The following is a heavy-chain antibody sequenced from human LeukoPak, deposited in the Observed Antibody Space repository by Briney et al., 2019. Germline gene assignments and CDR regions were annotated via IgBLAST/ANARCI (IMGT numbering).Heavy chain of an antibody. V-gene: IGHV3-53*01. CDR3: ARGLMRGENV. Sequence: PGGSLRLSCVASGFIVSSNYITWIRQRPGKGLEWVSIIYSDGSTSYADSVKGRFTISRDNSNNMVSLQMDSLRAEDTALYYCARGLMRGENVWGQGTMVTVSS. J-gene: IGHJ3*01. CDR1: GFIVSSNY. CDR2: IYSDGST. D-gene: IGHD2-8*01.